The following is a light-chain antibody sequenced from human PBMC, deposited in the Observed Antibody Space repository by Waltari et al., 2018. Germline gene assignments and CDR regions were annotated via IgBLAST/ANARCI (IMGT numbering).Light chain of an antibody. CDR2: EVS. CDR1: SSDVGGYNY. J-gene: IGLJ2*01. Sequence: QSALTQPASVSGSPGQSLTISCTGTSSDVGGYNYVSWYQHHPGKAPKLMIFEVSNRPSGVSNRFSGSKSGNTASLTISGLQAEDEADYYCSSYTSSIYPVVFGGGTKLTVL. CDR3: SSYTSSIYPVV. V-gene: IGLV2-14*01.